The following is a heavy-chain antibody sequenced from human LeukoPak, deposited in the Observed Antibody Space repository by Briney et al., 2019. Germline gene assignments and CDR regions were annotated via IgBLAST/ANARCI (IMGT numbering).Heavy chain of an antibody. D-gene: IGHD6-13*01. CDR3: ARGREAAAGYFDY. CDR2: IWYDGSNK. V-gene: IGHV3-33*01. Sequence: PGGSLRLSCAASGFTFSSYGMHWVRQAPGMGLEWVAVIWYDGSNKYYADSVKGRFTISRDNSKNTLYLQMNSLRAEDTAVYYCARGREAAAGYFDYWGQGTLVTVSS. J-gene: IGHJ4*02. CDR1: GFTFSSYG.